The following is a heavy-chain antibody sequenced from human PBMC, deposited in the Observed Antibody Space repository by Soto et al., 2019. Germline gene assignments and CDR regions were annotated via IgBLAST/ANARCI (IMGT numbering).Heavy chain of an antibody. J-gene: IGHJ6*02. Sequence: PGGSLRLSCAASGFTFSSYGMHWVRQAPGKGLEWVAVIWYDGSNKYYADSVKGRFTISRDNSKNTLYLQMNSLRTEDTAVYYCAKGCSGGSGYIPSLIYGMDVWGQGTTVTVSS. CDR1: GFTFSSYG. CDR2: IWYDGSNK. V-gene: IGHV3-33*03. CDR3: AKGCSGGSGYIPSLIYGMDV. D-gene: IGHD2-15*01.